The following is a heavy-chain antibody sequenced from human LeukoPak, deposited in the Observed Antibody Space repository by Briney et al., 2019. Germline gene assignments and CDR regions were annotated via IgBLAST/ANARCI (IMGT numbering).Heavy chain of an antibody. J-gene: IGHJ4*02. CDR3: AKEPWSFDY. Sequence: GGSLRLSCVASGFTFSSYAMSWVRQARGKGLDWVSGIRGSGDSTYYADSVKGRFTISRDNSKNTLYLQMNSLRAEDTAVYYCAKEPWSFDYWGQGTLVTVSS. CDR2: IRGSGDST. V-gene: IGHV3-23*01. D-gene: IGHD2-8*02. CDR1: GFTFSSYA.